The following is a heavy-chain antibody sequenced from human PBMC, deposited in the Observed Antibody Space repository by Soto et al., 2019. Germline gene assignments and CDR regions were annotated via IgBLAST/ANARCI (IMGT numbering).Heavy chain of an antibody. V-gene: IGHV1-3*01. J-gene: IGHJ5*02. D-gene: IGHD2-2*01. CDR3: ARVPRYTSDIVEVPTVMFEDWFVP. CDR2: IHAGNGDK. Sequence: QVQLVQSGAEVKKPGASVKVSCKASGYTFSTYAVQWVRQAPGQSLEWIGWIHAGNGDKKYSQKFHDRVTITRDTSASTTYMEVSSLRLEDTAVYYWARVPRYTSDIVEVPTVMFEDWFVPWGQGTLVTVSS. CDR1: GYTFSTYA.